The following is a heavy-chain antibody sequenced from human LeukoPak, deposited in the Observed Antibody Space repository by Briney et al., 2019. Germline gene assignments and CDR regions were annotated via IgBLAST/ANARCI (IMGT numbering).Heavy chain of an antibody. V-gene: IGHV3-21*04. CDR1: GFTFSSYS. Sequence: PGGSLRLSCAASGFTFSSYSMNWVRQAPGKGLEWVSSISSSGSYIYYADSVKGRFTISRDNSKNTLYLQMNSLRAEDTAVYYCAKEGPYCSSTSCYGWFDPWGQGTLVTVSS. D-gene: IGHD2-2*01. J-gene: IGHJ5*02. CDR3: AKEGPYCSSTSCYGWFDP. CDR2: ISSSGSYI.